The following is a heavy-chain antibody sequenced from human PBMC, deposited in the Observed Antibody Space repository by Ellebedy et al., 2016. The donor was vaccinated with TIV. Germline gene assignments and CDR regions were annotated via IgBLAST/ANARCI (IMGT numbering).Heavy chain of an antibody. Sequence: GESLKISXAASGFTFSSYAMSWVRQAPGKGLEWVSGISASGGSIYTADSVKGRFTVTRDNSKNTLSLHMNRLRAEDTAVYYCAKDLGIDSYNWFDPWGQGTLVTVSS. J-gene: IGHJ5*02. D-gene: IGHD1-26*01. CDR1: GFTFSSYA. V-gene: IGHV3-23*01. CDR3: AKDLGIDSYNWFDP. CDR2: ISASGGSI.